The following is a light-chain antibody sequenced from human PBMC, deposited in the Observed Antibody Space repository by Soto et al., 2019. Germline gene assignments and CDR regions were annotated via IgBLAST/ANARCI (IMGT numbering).Light chain of an antibody. CDR1: QSVSSY. V-gene: IGKV3-11*01. Sequence: EIVLTQSPATLSLSPGERATLSCRASQSVSSYLAWYQQKPGQAPRLLIYDASNRATGIPARFSGSGSGTDFTLTISNLEPEDCAVYYRQQRSNWPPSITFGQGTRLEIK. CDR2: DAS. CDR3: QQRSNWPPSIT. J-gene: IGKJ5*01.